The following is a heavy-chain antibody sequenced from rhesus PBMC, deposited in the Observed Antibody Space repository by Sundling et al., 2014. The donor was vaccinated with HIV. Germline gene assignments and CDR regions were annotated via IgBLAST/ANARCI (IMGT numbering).Heavy chain of an antibody. J-gene: IGHJ1*01. V-gene: IGHV4-93*02. CDR3: ARHRGYCTSGSCYVLDCDV. CDR2: IYGRGGST. CDR1: GASISTYW. Sequence: QVQLQESGPGLVNPSETLSLTCTVSGASISTYWWSWIRQPPGKGLEWMGGIYGRGGSTEYNPSFKSRGTISKDTSKNHFSLKLSSVTAADTAVYYCARHRGYCTSGSCYVLDCDVWGQGALVTVSS. D-gene: IGHD2-2*01.